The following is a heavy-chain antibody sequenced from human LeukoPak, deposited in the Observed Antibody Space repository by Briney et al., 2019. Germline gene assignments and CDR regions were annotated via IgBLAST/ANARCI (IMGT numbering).Heavy chain of an antibody. D-gene: IGHD6-13*01. CDR2: IYYSGST. CDR1: GGSISSSSYY. Sequence: SETLSLTCTVSGGSISSSSYYWGWIRQPPGKGLEWIGSIYYSGSTYYNPSLKSRVTISVDTSKNQFSLKLSSVTAADTAVYYSERESYSSSWSYYYYYMDVWGKGTTVTVSS. V-gene: IGHV4-39*07. CDR3: ERESYSSSWSYYYYYMDV. J-gene: IGHJ6*03.